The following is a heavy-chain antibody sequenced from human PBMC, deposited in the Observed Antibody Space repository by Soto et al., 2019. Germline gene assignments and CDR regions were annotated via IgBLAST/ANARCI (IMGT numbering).Heavy chain of an antibody. J-gene: IGHJ4*02. D-gene: IGHD1-26*01. CDR1: GFAFSNYW. CDR3: GTTFEY. Sequence: GGSLRLSCAASGFAFSNYWIHWVRQVPGEGLVWVSSINNDGSRTWYADSVRGRIAMSRDNARNLVSLQMNSLRAEDTAVYYCGTTFEYWGQGALVTVSS. V-gene: IGHV3-74*01. CDR2: INNDGSRT.